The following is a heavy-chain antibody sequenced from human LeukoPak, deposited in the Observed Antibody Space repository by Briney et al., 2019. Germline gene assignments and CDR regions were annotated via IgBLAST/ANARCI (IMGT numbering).Heavy chain of an antibody. CDR3: AKKPGGPYSYGYESGDP. D-gene: IGHD5-18*01. CDR1: GFTFSSYG. J-gene: IGHJ5*02. CDR2: IRYDGSNK. Sequence: PGGSLRLSCAASGFTFSSYGMPWVRQAPGKGLEWVAFIRYDGSNKYYADSVKGRFTISRDNSKNTLYLQMNRLRAEDTAVYYCAKKPGGPYSYGYESGDPWGQGTLVTVSS. V-gene: IGHV3-30*02.